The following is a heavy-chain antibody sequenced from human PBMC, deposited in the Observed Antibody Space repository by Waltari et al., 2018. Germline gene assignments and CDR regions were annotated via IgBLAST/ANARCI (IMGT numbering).Heavy chain of an antibody. D-gene: IGHD6-13*01. V-gene: IGHV3-30*01. Sequence: QVQLVESGGGVVQPGRSLRLSCAASGFTFSSYAMHWVRQAPGKGLEWVAVRSYDGSNKYYADSVKGRFTISRDNSKNTLYLQMNSLRAEDTAVYYCARDLAVDYWGQGTLVTVSS. CDR1: GFTFSSYA. CDR3: ARDLAVDY. CDR2: RSYDGSNK. J-gene: IGHJ4*02.